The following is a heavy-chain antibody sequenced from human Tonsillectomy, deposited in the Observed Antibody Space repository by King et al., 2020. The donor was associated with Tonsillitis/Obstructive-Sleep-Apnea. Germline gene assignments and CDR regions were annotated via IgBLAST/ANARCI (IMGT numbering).Heavy chain of an antibody. CDR1: GGSISSYY. Sequence: QLQESGPGLVKPSETLSLTCTVSGGSISSYYWSWIRQPPGKGLEWIGSIYYSGSTNYTSSLKSRVTISVDTSKNKFSLNLSSVTAADTAVYYCARDMVLEAGGDAFDIWGQGTMVTVSS. CDR2: IYYSGST. V-gene: IGHV4-59*01. J-gene: IGHJ3*02. CDR3: ARDMVLEAGGDAFDI. D-gene: IGHD2-8*01.